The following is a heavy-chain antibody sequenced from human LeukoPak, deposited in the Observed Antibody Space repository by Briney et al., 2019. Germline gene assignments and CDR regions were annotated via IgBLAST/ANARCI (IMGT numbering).Heavy chain of an antibody. J-gene: IGHJ6*04. CDR1: GGTFSSYA. Sequence: SVTVSCKASGGTFSSYAISWVRQAPARGLAWMGGIIPIFGTANYAQKFQGRVTITADESTSTAYMELSSLRSEDTAVYYCARVTFGGVIVPSSYYGMDVWGKGTTVTVSS. CDR2: IIPIFGTA. V-gene: IGHV1-69*13. D-gene: IGHD3-16*02. CDR3: ARVTFGGVIVPSSYYGMDV.